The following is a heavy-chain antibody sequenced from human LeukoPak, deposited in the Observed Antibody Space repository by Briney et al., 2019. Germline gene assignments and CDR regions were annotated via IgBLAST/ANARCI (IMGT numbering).Heavy chain of an antibody. V-gene: IGHV3-30*02. CDR2: IRYDGTHQ. Sequence: GGSLRLSCAASGFNFSIYGIHWVRQAPGKGLEWVTFIRYDGTHQDYADSVKGRFTISRDNSKNIVYVQMNALRVEDTAIYYCAKVGSGWYGIDYWGRGTLVTVSS. CDR1: GFNFSIYG. D-gene: IGHD6-19*01. J-gene: IGHJ4*02. CDR3: AKVGSGWYGIDY.